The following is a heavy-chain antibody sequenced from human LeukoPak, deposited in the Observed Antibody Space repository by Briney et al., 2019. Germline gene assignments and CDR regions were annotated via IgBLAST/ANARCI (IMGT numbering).Heavy chain of an antibody. D-gene: IGHD3-3*01. V-gene: IGHV3-21*01. J-gene: IGHJ5*02. CDR1: GFTFSSFS. CDR2: ISSSGIYI. CDR3: ARGNMGDFWSGYSRRFDP. Sequence: GGSLRLSCAASGFTFSSFSMNWVRQAPGKGLEWVSIISSSGIYIYYTASVKGRFAISRDNAKNSLYLQMTSLRAEDTGIYYCARGNMGDFWSGYSRRFDPWGQGTLVTVSS.